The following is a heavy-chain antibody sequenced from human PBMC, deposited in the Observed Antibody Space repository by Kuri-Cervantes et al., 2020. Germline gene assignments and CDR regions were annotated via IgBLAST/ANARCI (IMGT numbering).Heavy chain of an antibody. J-gene: IGHJ3*02. CDR3: ARQLGVGTTTFAFDI. CDR2: INHSGST. Sequence: GSLRLSCAVYGGSFSGYYWSWIRQPPGKGLEWIGEINHSGSTNYNPPLKSRVTISVDTSKNRFSLKLSSLTAADTAVYYCARQLGVGTTTFAFDIWGQGAMVTVSS. CDR1: GGSFSGYY. V-gene: IGHV4-34*01. D-gene: IGHD1-26*01.